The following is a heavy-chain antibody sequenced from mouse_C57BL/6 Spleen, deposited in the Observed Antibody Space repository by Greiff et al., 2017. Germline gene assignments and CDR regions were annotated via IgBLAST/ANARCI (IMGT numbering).Heavy chain of an antibody. CDR2: IWSGGST. CDR1: GFSFTSYG. D-gene: IGHD2-12*01. Sequence: VQGVESGPGLVQPSQCLSITCTASGFSFTSYGVHWVRQSPGKGLEWLGVIWSGGSTDYNAAFISRLSISKDNSKGQVFFKMNSQQADDTAIYYCTKYSLGAMDYWGQGTSVTVSS. J-gene: IGHJ4*01. V-gene: IGHV2-2*01. CDR3: TKYSLGAMDY.